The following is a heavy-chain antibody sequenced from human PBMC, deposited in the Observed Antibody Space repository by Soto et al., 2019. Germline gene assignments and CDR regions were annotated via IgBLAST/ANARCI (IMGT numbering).Heavy chain of an antibody. V-gene: IGHV1-18*04. CDR2: ISAYNGNT. D-gene: IGHD2-2*01. J-gene: IGHJ5*02. Sequence: ASVKVSCKASGYTFTSYGISWVRQAPGQGLEWMGWISAYNGNTNYAQKLQGRVTMTTDTSTSTAYMELRSLRSDDTAVYYCARDAGDCSSTSCYHNWFDPWGQGTLVT. CDR1: GYTFTSYG. CDR3: ARDAGDCSSTSCYHNWFDP.